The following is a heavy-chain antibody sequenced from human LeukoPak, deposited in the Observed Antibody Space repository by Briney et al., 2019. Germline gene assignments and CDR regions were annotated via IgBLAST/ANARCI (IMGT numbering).Heavy chain of an antibody. D-gene: IGHD2-2*01. CDR1: GYSFTSYW. V-gene: IGHV5-51*01. CDR2: IYPGDSDT. Sequence: GGSLKISCKGSGYSFTSYWIGWVRQMPGKGLEWMGIIYPGDSDTRYSPSFQGQVTISADKSISTAYLQWSSLKASDTAMYYCARWDCSSTSCYEGWFDPWGQGTLVTVSS. J-gene: IGHJ5*02. CDR3: ARWDCSSTSCYEGWFDP.